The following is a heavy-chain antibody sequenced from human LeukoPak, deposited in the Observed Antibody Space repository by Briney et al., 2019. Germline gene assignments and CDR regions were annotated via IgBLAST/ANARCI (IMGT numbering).Heavy chain of an antibody. CDR1: GFTFNTFS. Sequence: GGSLRLSCAASGFTFNTFSMNWVRQAPGKGLEWVSYISSSGSTIHYADSAKGRFTISRDNAKNSLYLQMNSLRADDTAVYYCARDWGYDSRGCPDYWGQGTLVTVSS. CDR3: ARDWGYDSRGCPDY. D-gene: IGHD3-22*01. V-gene: IGHV3-48*04. J-gene: IGHJ4*02. CDR2: ISSSGSTI.